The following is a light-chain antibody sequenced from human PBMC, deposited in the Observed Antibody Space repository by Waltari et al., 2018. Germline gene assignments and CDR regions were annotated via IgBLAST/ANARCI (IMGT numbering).Light chain of an antibody. V-gene: IGLV3-10*01. Sequence: SYELTQPPSVSVSPGQTARITCSGDALPKKYAYWYQQKSGQAPLLVIYEDNKRHSGIPERFSGSSSGTMVTLTITGAQVEDEADYYYLSTDISGNLWVFGGGTKLTVL. CDR3: LSTDISGNLWV. CDR1: ALPKKY. CDR2: EDN. J-gene: IGLJ3*02.